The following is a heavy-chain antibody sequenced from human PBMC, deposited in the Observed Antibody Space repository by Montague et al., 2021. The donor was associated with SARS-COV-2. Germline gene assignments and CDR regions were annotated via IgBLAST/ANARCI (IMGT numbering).Heavy chain of an antibody. Sequence: SETLSLTCAVYGGSFSGYHWSWIRQPPGKGLEWIGDINHSGTTNXNPSLKSRITISVDTSKNQFSLNLNSVTAADTAVYYCARAAPRTRVRIIVIRRLDFWGQGTLVTVSP. V-gene: IGHV4-34*01. J-gene: IGHJ4*02. CDR1: GGSFSGYH. D-gene: IGHD2/OR15-2a*01. CDR3: ARAAPRTRVRIIVIRRLDF. CDR2: INHSGTT.